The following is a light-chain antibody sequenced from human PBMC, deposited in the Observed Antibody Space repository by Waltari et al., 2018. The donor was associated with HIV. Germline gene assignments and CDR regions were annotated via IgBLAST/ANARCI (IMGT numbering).Light chain of an antibody. CDR2: DNP. J-gene: IGLJ1*01. Sequence: QSVLTQPPSVSGAPGQRVTISCTGSNTNIGAGYDVHWYQQVPGRAPKLLIYDNPTRPSGVPDRFSGYKSGTSAALAITGLQAVDETDYYCQSFDTSLSASVFGTGTRVTVL. CDR3: QSFDTSLSASV. CDR1: NTNIGAGYD. V-gene: IGLV1-40*01.